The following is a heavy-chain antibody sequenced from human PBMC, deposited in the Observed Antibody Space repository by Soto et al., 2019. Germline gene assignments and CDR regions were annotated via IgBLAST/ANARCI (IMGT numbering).Heavy chain of an antibody. Sequence: VQTGGSLRLSCAASGFTFDDYAMNWVRQAPGKGLEWVSGITWNSGGKFYADSVKGRFTISRDNAKNSPYLQMNSLRVEDTALYFCARDQLYYNDISGRPLNAFDVWGQGTMVT. D-gene: IGHD3-22*01. CDR2: ITWNSGGK. CDR3: ARDQLYYNDISGRPLNAFDV. J-gene: IGHJ3*01. CDR1: GFTFDDYA. V-gene: IGHV3-9*01.